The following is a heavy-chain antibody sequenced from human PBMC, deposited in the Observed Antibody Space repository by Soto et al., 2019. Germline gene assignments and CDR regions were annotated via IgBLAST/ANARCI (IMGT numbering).Heavy chain of an antibody. V-gene: IGHV3-23*01. CDR1: GFTFSSYA. CDR3: AKTANGWFSAFEI. CDR2: ISGSGGTT. J-gene: IGHJ3*02. D-gene: IGHD6-19*01. Sequence: EVQLLESGGGLVQPGGSLRLSCAASGFTFSSYAMSWVRQAPGKGLEWVSAISGSGGTTYYADSVKGRFTFSRDNSKNTLYLQMNSLRAEDTAVYYCAKTANGWFSAFEIWGPGTMVTVSS.